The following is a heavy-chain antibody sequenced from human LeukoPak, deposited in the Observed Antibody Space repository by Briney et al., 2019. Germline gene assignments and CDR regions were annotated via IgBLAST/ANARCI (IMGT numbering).Heavy chain of an antibody. CDR1: GFTFSSYW. CDR2: IKQDGSEK. J-gene: IGHJ4*02. V-gene: IGHV3-7*01. D-gene: IGHD6-13*01. Sequence: PGGSLRLSCAASGFTFSSYWMSWVRQAPGKGLEWVANIKQDGSEKYYVDSVKGRFTISRDNAKNSLYLQMNSLRAEDTAVYYCARGREKQQLVLGYWGQGTLVTVSS. CDR3: ARGREKQQLVLGY.